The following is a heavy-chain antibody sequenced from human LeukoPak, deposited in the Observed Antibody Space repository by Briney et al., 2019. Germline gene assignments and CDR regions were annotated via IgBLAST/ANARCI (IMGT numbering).Heavy chain of an antibody. Sequence: GGSLRLSCAASGFTFSSYSMNWVRQAPGKGLEWVSYISSSSSTIYYADSVKGRFTISRGNAKNSLYLQMNSLRAEDTAVYYCAKDLATMVRAFDYWGQGTLVTVSS. V-gene: IGHV3-48*01. CDR3: AKDLATMVRAFDY. CDR1: GFTFSSYS. D-gene: IGHD3-10*01. J-gene: IGHJ4*02. CDR2: ISSSSSTI.